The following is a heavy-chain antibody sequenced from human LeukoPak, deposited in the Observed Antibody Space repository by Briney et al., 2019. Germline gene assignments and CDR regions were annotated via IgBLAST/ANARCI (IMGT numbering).Heavy chain of an antibody. CDR2: ISSSGGSI. CDR3: AKDGSSRLGYSGYAPGLFDY. Sequence: GGSLRLSCAASGFTFSSYAMSWVRQAPGKGLEWLSSISSSGGSIYYADSVKGRFTISRDNAKNSLYLQMNSLRAEDTAVYYCAKDGSSRLGYSGYAPGLFDYWGQGTLVTVSS. J-gene: IGHJ4*02. V-gene: IGHV3-23*01. CDR1: GFTFSSYA. D-gene: IGHD5-12*01.